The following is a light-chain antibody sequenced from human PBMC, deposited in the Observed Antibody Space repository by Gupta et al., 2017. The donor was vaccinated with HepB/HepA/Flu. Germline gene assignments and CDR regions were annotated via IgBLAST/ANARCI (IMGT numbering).Light chain of an antibody. Sequence: VLPQSPATLSLSLGQRATLSCRASENLNHSLAWYHQRPGQSPRFLIYDASVRATGVPTRFSGSGFGTDFTLTIARLESEDMGIYYCQHRLSCPITFGRRTKVEI. CDR2: DAS. J-gene: IGKJ4*01. CDR1: ENLNHS. V-gene: IGKV3-11*01. CDR3: QHRLSCPIT.